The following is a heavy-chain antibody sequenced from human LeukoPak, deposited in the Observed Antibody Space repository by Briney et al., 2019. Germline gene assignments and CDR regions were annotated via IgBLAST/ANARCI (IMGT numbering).Heavy chain of an antibody. J-gene: IGHJ4*02. CDR1: GYTFTGYY. CDR3: ARGVPPSYSSAWYVNY. D-gene: IGHD6-19*01. CDR2: INPNSGDT. V-gene: IGHV1-2*02. Sequence: ASVKVSCKASGYTFTGYYMHWVRQRPGQGLEWMGWINPNSGDTNYAQKFQGRVTMTRDTSISTAYMELSRLGSDDTAVYYCARGVPPSYSSAWYVNYWGQGALVTVSS.